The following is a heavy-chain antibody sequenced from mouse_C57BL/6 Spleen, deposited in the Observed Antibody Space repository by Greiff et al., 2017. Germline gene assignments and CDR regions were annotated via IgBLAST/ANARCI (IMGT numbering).Heavy chain of an antibody. J-gene: IGHJ2*01. V-gene: IGHV1-52*01. CDR3: ARWDGNYEGY. CDR1: GYTFTSYW. Sequence: QVQLQQPGAELVRPGSSVKLSCKASGYTFTSYWMHWVKQRPIQGLEWIGNIDPSDSETHYNQKFKDKATLTVDKSSSTAYMQLSSLTSEDSAVYYCARWDGNYEGYWGKGTTLTVSS. CDR2: IDPSDSET. D-gene: IGHD2-1*01.